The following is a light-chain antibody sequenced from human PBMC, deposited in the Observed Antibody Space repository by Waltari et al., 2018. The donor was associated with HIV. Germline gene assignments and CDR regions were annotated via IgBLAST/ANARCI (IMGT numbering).Light chain of an antibody. CDR2: EVR. CDR1: SSNIGTYNL. CDR3: CSYAGSSTLV. J-gene: IGLJ3*02. V-gene: IGLV2-23*02. Sequence: QSALTQPASVSGPPGPSITLSCTGTSSNIGTYNLVSWHQQHPGKAPKTLIDEVRQRPSGVSNRFSGSRSGNTASLTIAGRQAEDEADYYCCSYAGSSTLVFGGGTKVTVL.